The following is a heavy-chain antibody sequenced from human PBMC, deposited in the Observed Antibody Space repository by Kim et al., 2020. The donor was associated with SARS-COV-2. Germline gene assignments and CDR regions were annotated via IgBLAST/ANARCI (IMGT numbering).Heavy chain of an antibody. CDR2: IRSKANSYAT. CDR1: GFTFSGSA. J-gene: IGHJ6*02. CDR3: SYYYDSSGSNAGSYYYYGMDV. Sequence: GGSLRLSCAASGFTFSGSAMHWVRQASGKGLEWVGRIRSKANSYATAYAASVKGRFTISRDDSKNTAYLQMNSLKTEDTAVYYCSYYYDSSGSNAGSYYYYGMDVWGQGTTVTVSS. D-gene: IGHD3-22*01. V-gene: IGHV3-73*01.